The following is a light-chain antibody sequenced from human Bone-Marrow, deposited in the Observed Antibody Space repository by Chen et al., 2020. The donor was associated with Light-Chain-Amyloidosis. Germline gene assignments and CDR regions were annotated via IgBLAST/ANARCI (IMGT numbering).Light chain of an antibody. Sequence: QSALTQPASVSGSPRQSITISCTGTSSDVGGYNYVSWYQQHPGKAPKLISYDVTYRPSGVSNRFSGAKSGKTASLTISGLQAEDEADYYCSSFTRNNALVFGGGTKLTVL. V-gene: IGLV2-14*03. CDR1: SSDVGGYNY. CDR2: DVT. CDR3: SSFTRNNALV. J-gene: IGLJ2*01.